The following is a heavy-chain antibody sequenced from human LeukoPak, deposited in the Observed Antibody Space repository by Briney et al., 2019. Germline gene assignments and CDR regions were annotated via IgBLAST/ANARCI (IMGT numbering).Heavy chain of an antibody. Sequence: ASVKVSCKASGYTFTSYYMHWVRQAPGQGLEWMGIINPSGGSTSYAQKFQGRVTITTDESTSTAYMELSSLRSEDTAVYYCAVYSSSWYAIDIWGQGTMVTVSS. J-gene: IGHJ3*02. CDR1: GYTFTSYY. CDR3: AVYSSSWYAIDI. V-gene: IGHV1-46*01. CDR2: INPSGGST. D-gene: IGHD6-13*01.